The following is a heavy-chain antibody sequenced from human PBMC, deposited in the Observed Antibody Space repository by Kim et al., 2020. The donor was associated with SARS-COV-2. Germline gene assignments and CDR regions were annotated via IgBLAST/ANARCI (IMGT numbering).Heavy chain of an antibody. Sequence: ASVKVSCKTSGYPFTSYYLHWVRQAPGQGLEWMGIINPSGGSTNYAQKFQGRVTMTRDTSTSTVYMELSSLRSEDTAVYYCATEVLVSSYNINGYYWAYWGQGTLVTVSS. CDR1: GYPFTSYY. CDR2: INPSGGST. CDR3: ATEVLVSSYNINGYYWAY. D-gene: IGHD3-22*01. V-gene: IGHV1-46*01. J-gene: IGHJ4*02.